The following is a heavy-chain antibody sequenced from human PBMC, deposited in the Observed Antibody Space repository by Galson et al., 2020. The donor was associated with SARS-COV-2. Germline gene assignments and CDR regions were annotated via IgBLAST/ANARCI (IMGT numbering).Heavy chain of an antibody. CDR1: GFTFSSYW. J-gene: IGHJ3*02. V-gene: IGHV3-7*01. CDR2: IKQDGSEK. CDR3: ARPSSGYDWGGAFDI. Sequence: TGGSLRLSCAAFGFTFSSYWMTWVRQAPGKGLEWVANIKQDGSEKYYVDSVEGRFTISRDNAKNSLYLQMDSLRAEDTAMYYCARPSSGYDWGGAFDIWGQGTMVTVSS. D-gene: IGHD3-22*01.